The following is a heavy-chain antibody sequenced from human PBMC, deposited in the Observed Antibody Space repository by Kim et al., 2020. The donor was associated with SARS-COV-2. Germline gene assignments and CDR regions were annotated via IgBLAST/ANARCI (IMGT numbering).Heavy chain of an antibody. D-gene: IGHD3-3*01. CDR3: AREVGDFWSGYYTGLYYYYYGMDV. CDR2: INPSGGST. Sequence: ASVKVSCKASGYTFTSYYMHWVRQAPGQGLEWMGIINPSGGSTSYAQKFQGRVTMTRDTSTSTVYMELSSLRSEDTAVYYCAREVGDFWSGYYTGLYYYYYGMDVWGQGTTVTVSS. J-gene: IGHJ6*02. CDR1: GYTFTSYY. V-gene: IGHV1-46*01.